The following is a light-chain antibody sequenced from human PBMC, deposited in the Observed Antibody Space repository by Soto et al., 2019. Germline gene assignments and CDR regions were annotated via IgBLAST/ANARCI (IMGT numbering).Light chain of an antibody. CDR1: QSLLHSDGKTY. V-gene: IGKV2D-29*01. CDR3: LQGLQRPYI. J-gene: IGKJ2*01. Sequence: DIVMTQTPLSLSVTHGQPASISCKSSQSLLHSDGKTYLYWYLQKPGQPPQLLIYEVSNRFSGVPDRISGSGSGTDFPLKISLVEAQDVGVYYCLQGLQRPYILGQGTKLETK. CDR2: EVS.